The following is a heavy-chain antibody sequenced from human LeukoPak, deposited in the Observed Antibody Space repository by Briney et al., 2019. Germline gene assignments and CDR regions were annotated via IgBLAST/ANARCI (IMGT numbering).Heavy chain of an antibody. D-gene: IGHD6-13*01. CDR1: GYTFTDYY. CDR3: ARDHVAAAGTGWFDP. V-gene: IGHV1-2*02. CDR2: INPNSGGT. J-gene: IGHJ5*02. Sequence: GASVKVSCKASGYTFTDYYIHWVRQAPGQGLEWMGWINPNSGGTNYAQKFQGRVTMTRDTSISTAYMELSRLSSDDTAVYYCARDHVAAAGTGWFDPWGQGTLVIVSS.